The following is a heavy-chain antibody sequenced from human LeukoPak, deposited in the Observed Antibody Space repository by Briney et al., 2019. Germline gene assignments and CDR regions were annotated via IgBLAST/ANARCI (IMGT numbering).Heavy chain of an antibody. CDR1: GFTFSTYW. D-gene: IGHD1-1*01. CDR3: ARDGALE. Sequence: GGSLRLSCAVSGFTFSTYWMSWVRQAPGKGLEWVANIKQDGSQKYYVHSVKGRFTISRDNAKNTLYLQMNSLRVEDTAVYYCARDGALEWGQGTLATVSS. J-gene: IGHJ4*02. V-gene: IGHV3-7*01. CDR2: IKQDGSQK.